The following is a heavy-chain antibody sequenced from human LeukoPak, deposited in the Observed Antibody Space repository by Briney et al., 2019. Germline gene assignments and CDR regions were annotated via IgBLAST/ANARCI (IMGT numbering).Heavy chain of an antibody. CDR1: GGTFSSYA. V-gene: IGHV1-69*13. Sequence: VKVSCKXSGGTFSSYAISWVRQAPGQGLEWMGEIIPIFGTANYAQKFQGRVTITTDESTSTAYMELSSLRSEDTAVYYCARDGIRATVTTVPYWYFDLWGRGTLVTVSS. D-gene: IGHD4-17*01. CDR3: ARDGIRATVTTVPYWYFDL. J-gene: IGHJ2*01. CDR2: IIPIFGTA.